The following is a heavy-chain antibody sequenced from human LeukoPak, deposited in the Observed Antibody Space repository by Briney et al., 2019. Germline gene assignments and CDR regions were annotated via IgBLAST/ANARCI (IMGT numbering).Heavy chain of an antibody. J-gene: IGHJ4*02. CDR1: GYSFTTYW. D-gene: IGHD3-22*01. CDR2: IYPGDSDT. Sequence: GESLKISCKGSGYSFTTYWIGWVRRMPGKGLEWMGIIYPGDSDTRHSPSFQAQVTISADKSISTAYLQWSSLKASDTAMYYCARLSGYSSYYFDYWGQGTLVTVSS. CDR3: ARLSGYSSYYFDY. V-gene: IGHV5-51*01.